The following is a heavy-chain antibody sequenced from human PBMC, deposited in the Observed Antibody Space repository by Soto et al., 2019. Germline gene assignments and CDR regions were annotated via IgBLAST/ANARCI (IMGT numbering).Heavy chain of an antibody. V-gene: IGHV3-53*01. J-gene: IGHJ4*02. CDR2: IYSGGST. CDR1: GFTVSNNY. D-gene: IGHD3-3*01. CDR3: ATRFLEWPN. Sequence: GGSLRLSCAASGFTVSNNYMSWVRQAPGKGLEWVSLIYSGGSTYYADSVKGRFTISRDNSKKTLYLQMNSLRVEDTAVYYCATRFLEWPNWGQGTLVTVPQ.